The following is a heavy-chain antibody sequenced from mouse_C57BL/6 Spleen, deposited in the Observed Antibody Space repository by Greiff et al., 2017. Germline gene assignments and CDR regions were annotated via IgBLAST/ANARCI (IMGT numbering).Heavy chain of an antibody. J-gene: IGHJ4*01. CDR1: GYSITSGYY. V-gene: IGHV3-6*01. CDR3: ARDLGDY. CDR2: LSYDGSN. Sequence: EVQLVESGPGLVKPSQSLSLTCSVTGYSITSGYYWNWIRQFPGNKLECMGYLSYDGSNNYNPSLKNRISITRDTSKNQLFLKLNSVTTEDTATYYCARDLGDYWGQGTSVTVSS.